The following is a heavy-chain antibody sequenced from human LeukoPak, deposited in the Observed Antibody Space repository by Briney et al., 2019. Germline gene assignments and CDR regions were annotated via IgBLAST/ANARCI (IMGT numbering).Heavy chain of an antibody. V-gene: IGHV3-23*01. D-gene: IGHD3-16*01. Sequence: GGPLRLSCAASGFTFSSYAMSWVRQAPGKGLEWVSGISGGGGSAYFADSVKGRFAISRDNSKNSLYLQMNSLRSEDSALYYCAKDRGGVDYWGQGTLVTVSS. CDR2: ISGGGGSA. CDR1: GFTFSSYA. J-gene: IGHJ4*02. CDR3: AKDRGGVDY.